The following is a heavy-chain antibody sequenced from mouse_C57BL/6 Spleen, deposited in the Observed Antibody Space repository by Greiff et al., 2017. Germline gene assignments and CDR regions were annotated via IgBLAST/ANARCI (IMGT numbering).Heavy chain of an antibody. CDR3: TTGGNYGWYFDV. Sequence: VQLQQSGAELVRPGASVKLSCTASGFNIKDYYMHWVKQRPEQGLEWIGWIDPENGDTEYASKFQGKATITADTSSNTAYLQLSSLTSEDTAVYYCTTGGNYGWYFDVWGTGTTVTVSS. V-gene: IGHV14-4*01. CDR1: GFNIKDYY. CDR2: IDPENGDT. D-gene: IGHD2-1*01. J-gene: IGHJ1*03.